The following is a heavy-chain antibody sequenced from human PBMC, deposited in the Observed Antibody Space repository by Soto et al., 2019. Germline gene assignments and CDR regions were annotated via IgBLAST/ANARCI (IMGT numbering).Heavy chain of an antibody. CDR2: IWYDGSNK. CDR3: AKGSGYHLDY. Sequence: GGSLRLSCATSGFTFSSYGMHWVRQAPGKGLEWVAVIWYDGSNKYYADSVKGRFTISRDNSKNTVYLQMNSLRAEDTAVYYCAKGSGYHLDYWGQGSLVTVSS. J-gene: IGHJ4*02. V-gene: IGHV3-33*03. D-gene: IGHD3-3*01. CDR1: GFTFSSYG.